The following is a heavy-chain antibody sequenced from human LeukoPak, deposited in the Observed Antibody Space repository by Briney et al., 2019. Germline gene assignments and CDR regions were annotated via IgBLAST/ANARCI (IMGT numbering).Heavy chain of an antibody. CDR1: GFSFSTYS. Sequence: GGSLRLSCAASGFSFSTYSMNWARQAPGKGLEWISYISSTTNTIYYADSVKGRFTISRGIAKNSLYLQMNSLRAEDTAVYFCAKDLILWGQGTVVTVSS. V-gene: IGHV3-48*01. CDR3: AKDLIL. CDR2: ISSTTNTI. J-gene: IGHJ3*01.